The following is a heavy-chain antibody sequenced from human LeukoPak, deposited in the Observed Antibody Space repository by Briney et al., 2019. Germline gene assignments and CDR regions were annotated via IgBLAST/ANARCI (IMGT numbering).Heavy chain of an antibody. CDR1: GFTISNYD. CDR2: FHTAGDT. J-gene: IGHJ6*02. V-gene: IGHV3-13*01. CDR3: ARGSCSSSACYERLNGLDV. D-gene: IGHD2-2*01. Sequence: GGSLRLSCAASGFTISNYDMHWVRQATGKGLEWVSAFHTAGDTHYSGSVKGRFATSRDNAKNSFYLQMNNLRAGDTAVYYCARGSCSSSACYERLNGLDVWGQGTPVTVSS.